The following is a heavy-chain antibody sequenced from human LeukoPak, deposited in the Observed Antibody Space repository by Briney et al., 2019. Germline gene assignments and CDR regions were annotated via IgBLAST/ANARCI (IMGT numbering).Heavy chain of an antibody. CDR3: ARDNDTEYSSSPGWFDS. Sequence: GRSLRLSCAAPGLTFSHYAMNWVRRAPGKGLEWVAVISSDGSNRFCADSVKGRFTVSRDNSKNTLYLQMNSLRVEDTAVYYCARDNDTEYSSSPGWFDSWGQGTLVTVSS. V-gene: IGHV3-30-3*01. J-gene: IGHJ5*01. CDR2: ISSDGSNR. D-gene: IGHD6-6*01. CDR1: GLTFSHYA.